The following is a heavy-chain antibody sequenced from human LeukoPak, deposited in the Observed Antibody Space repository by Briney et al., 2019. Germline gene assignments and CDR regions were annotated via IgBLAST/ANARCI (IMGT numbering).Heavy chain of an antibody. J-gene: IGHJ4*02. Sequence: PGGSLRLSCAASGFTFSSYGMHWVRQAPGKGLEWVAFIRYDGRNKYYADTVKGRFTISRDNSKNTLYLQMNSLRAEDRAVYYCAKDWTAAAMDYFYYWGQGTLVTVSS. CDR2: IRYDGRNK. CDR1: GFTFSSYG. V-gene: IGHV3-30*02. CDR3: AKDWTAAAMDYFYY. D-gene: IGHD6-13*01.